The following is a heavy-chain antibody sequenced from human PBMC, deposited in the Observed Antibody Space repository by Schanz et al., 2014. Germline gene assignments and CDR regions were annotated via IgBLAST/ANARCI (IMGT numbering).Heavy chain of an antibody. CDR3: VSSGSYSSYAF. Sequence: EVQLAESGGGLVQPGGSLRLSCAASGFTFSSHWMHWVRQDPGKGLVWVARINSVGSNTDYADSVRGRFTISRDNSKNTVYLQMNSLRAEDTAVYHCVSSGSYSSYAFWGQGT. J-gene: IGHJ4*02. D-gene: IGHD3-10*01. V-gene: IGHV3-74*02. CDR2: INSVGSNT. CDR1: GFTFSSHW.